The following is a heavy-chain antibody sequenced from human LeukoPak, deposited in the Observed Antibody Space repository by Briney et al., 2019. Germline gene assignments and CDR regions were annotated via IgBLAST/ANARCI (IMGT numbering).Heavy chain of an antibody. CDR3: TTVFQPLGYCSSTSCYPNY. J-gene: IGHJ4*02. D-gene: IGHD2-2*01. V-gene: IGHV3-15*01. CDR2: IKSKTDGGAT. CDR1: GFTFSNAW. Sequence: GGSLRLSCDASGFTFSNAWMSWVRQAPGKGLEWVGRIKSKTDGGATDYAAPVKGRFTISRDDSKNMLYLQMNSLKTEDTAVYYCTTVFQPLGYCSSTSCYPNYWGQGTLVTVSS.